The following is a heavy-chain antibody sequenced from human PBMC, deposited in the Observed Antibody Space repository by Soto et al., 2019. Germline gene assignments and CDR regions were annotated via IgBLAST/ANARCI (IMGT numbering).Heavy chain of an antibody. CDR3: ARSQYSRSWYPLDD. CDR1: GFTFSSYG. J-gene: IGHJ4*02. V-gene: IGHV3-33*01. Sequence: QVQLVESGGGVVQPGRSLRLSCAASGFTFSSYGMHWVRQAPGKGLEWVAVIYYDGSNKYYADSVKGRFTISRDNSKNTLYLQTTSLRDEATAVFYCARSQYSRSWYPLDDWGQGTLVTVSS. CDR2: IYYDGSNK. D-gene: IGHD6-13*01.